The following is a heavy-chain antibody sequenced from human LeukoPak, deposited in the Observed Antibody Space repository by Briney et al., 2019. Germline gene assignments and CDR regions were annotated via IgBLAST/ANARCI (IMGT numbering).Heavy chain of an antibody. J-gene: IGHJ4*02. V-gene: IGHV4-38-2*02. CDR3: ARLPGDFWSAYYADS. CDR1: GYSITSGYF. CDR2: IYHGGSS. Sequence: SETLTLTCTVSGYSITSGYFWGWIRQPPGKGLELIGTIYHGGSSYSHPSLQSRVTISVDTSKNQFSLKLISMTAADTAVYYCARLPGDFWSAYYADSWGQGTLVTVSS. D-gene: IGHD3-3*01.